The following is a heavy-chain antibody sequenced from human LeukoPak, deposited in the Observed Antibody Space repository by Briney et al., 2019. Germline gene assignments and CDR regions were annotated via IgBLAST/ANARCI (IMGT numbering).Heavy chain of an antibody. CDR3: ASTLTIKYIPPEGY. D-gene: IGHD3-3*01. J-gene: IGHJ4*02. V-gene: IGHV1-46*01. CDR1: GYTFTSLY. CDR2: INHSGGSR. Sequence: GASVKVSCKASGYTFTSLYMHWVPHASRQGLEGMGIINHSGGSRSYAQMLQGRVTKPRDTDTSTVYMEQSSPRSGHTAVQHCASTLTIKYIPPEGYWGQGTLVTVSS.